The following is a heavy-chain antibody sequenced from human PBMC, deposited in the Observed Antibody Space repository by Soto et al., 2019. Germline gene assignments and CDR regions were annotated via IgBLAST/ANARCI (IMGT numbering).Heavy chain of an antibody. V-gene: IGHV1-69*12. D-gene: IGHD2-21*01. CDR1: GGTFSSFA. CDR2: IVPMFAAP. CDR3: ARDRVMRGNAYYYGMDV. J-gene: IGHJ6*02. Sequence: QVLLVQSGAEVKKPGXSVRVSCKTSGGTFSSFAISWVRLAPGQGLEWMGVIVPMFAAPTYAQKFQGRVSITADESTRTAYMELSRLRSDDTAVYYCARDRVMRGNAYYYGMDVWGQGTTVTVSS.